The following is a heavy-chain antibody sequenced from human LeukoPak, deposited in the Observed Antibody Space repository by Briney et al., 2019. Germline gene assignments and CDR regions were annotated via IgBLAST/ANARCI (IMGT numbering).Heavy chain of an antibody. D-gene: IGHD2-15*01. J-gene: IGHJ4*02. Sequence: SETLSLTCTVSGGSISSSTYYWGWIRQPPGKGLEWIGSMYYSGNIYYNPSLKSRVTISVDTSKNQFSLKLSSVTAADTAVYYCARGVVAAPQTFDYWGQGTLVAVSS. V-gene: IGHV4-39*07. CDR3: ARGVVAAPQTFDY. CDR2: MYYSGNI. CDR1: GGSISSSTYY.